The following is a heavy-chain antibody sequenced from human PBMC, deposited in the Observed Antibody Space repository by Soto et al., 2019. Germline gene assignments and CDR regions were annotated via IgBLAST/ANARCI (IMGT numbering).Heavy chain of an antibody. J-gene: IGHJ5*02. V-gene: IGHV4-30-4*01. CDR3: ARKRPDGSRLDP. D-gene: IGHD2-2*01. CDR2: IYYSGST. Sequence: QVQLQESGPGLVKPSQTLSLTCTVSGGSISSGDYYWSWIRQPPGKGLEWIGYIYYSGSTYYNPSLKSPVTISVDTSNNQFSLKLSSVTAADTAVYYYARKRPDGSRLDPWGQGTLVTVSS. CDR1: GGSISSGDYY.